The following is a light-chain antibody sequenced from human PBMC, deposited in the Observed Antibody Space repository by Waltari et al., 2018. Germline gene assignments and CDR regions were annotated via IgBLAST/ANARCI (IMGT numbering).Light chain of an antibody. V-gene: IGLV4-69*01. CDR1: SGHSSHL. Sequence: QLVLTQSPSASASLGASIKLTCTLSSGHSSHLIPWPPQQPERGPRYLMKVNSDGTHSKGDDIPDRFSGSSSGAERYLTISSLQSEDEADYYCQTGGHGTWVFGGGTKVTVL. J-gene: IGLJ3*02. CDR2: VNSDGTH. CDR3: QTGGHGTWV.